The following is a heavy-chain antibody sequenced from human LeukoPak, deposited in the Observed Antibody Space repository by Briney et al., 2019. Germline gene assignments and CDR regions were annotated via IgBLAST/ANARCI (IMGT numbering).Heavy chain of an antibody. D-gene: IGHD6-13*01. CDR3: ARDLGYSSSRVENWFDP. CDR1: GYTFTSYG. J-gene: IGHJ5*02. V-gene: IGHV1-18*04. Sequence: ASVKVSCKASGYTFTSYGISWVRQAPGQGLEWMGWISAYNGNTNYAQKLQGRVTMTTDTSTSTAYMELRSLRSDDTAVYYCARDLGYSSSRVENWFDPWGQGTLVTVSS. CDR2: ISAYNGNT.